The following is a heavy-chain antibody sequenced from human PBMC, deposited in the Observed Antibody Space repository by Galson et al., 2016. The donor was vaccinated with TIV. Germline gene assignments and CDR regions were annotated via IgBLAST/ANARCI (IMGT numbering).Heavy chain of an antibody. V-gene: IGHV3-23*01. Sequence: SLRLSCAASGFTFSSYALNWVRQAPGKGLEWVSSISATAGSTYYADSAKGRFTISRDNSKNTLYLQMNSLGAEDSAVYYCAKPFSTFIPVSGFFDFLGQGTLVTVSS. J-gene: IGHJ4*02. CDR1: GFTFSSYA. CDR3: AKPFSTFIPVSGFFDF. D-gene: IGHD6-19*01. CDR2: ISATAGST.